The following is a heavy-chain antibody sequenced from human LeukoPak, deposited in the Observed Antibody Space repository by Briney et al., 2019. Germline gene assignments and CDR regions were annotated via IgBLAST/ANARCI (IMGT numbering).Heavy chain of an antibody. V-gene: IGHV3-11*04. Sequence: PGGSLRLSCAASGFTFSDYYMSWIRQAPGKGLEWVSYISSSGSTIYYADSVKGRFTISRDNAKNSLYLQMNSLRAEGTAVYYCASTKQTGDDAFDIWGQGTMVTVSS. J-gene: IGHJ3*02. CDR1: GFTFSDYY. CDR2: ISSSGSTI. D-gene: IGHD7-27*01. CDR3: ASTKQTGDDAFDI.